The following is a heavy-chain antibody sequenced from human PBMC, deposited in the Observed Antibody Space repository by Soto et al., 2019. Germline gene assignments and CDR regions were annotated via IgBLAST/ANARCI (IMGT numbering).Heavy chain of an antibody. D-gene: IGHD6-19*01. CDR1: GGSINDYY. CDR2: IFYSGST. CDR3: ARDSSSGWGGRTQNHFAY. V-gene: IGHV4-59*01. Sequence: SETLSLTCTVSGGSINDYYWSWIRQPPGKGLEWVGYIFYSGSTNYNPSLKSRVTISVDTSKNQFYLKLSSVTAADTAVYYCARDSSSGWGGRTQNHFAYGGRGTLDTVSS. J-gene: IGHJ4*02.